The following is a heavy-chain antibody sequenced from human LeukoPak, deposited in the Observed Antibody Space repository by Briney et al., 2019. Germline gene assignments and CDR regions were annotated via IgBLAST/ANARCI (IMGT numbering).Heavy chain of an antibody. Sequence: PSETLSLTCTVSGGSISSYYWSWIRQPPGKGLEWIGYIYYSGSTNYNPSLKSRVTISVDTSKNQFSLKLSPVTVADTAVYYCARGGAYYYDSSGYYPFDYWGQGTLVTVSS. CDR1: GGSISSYY. CDR3: ARGGAYYYDSSGYYPFDY. CDR2: IYYSGST. D-gene: IGHD3-22*01. V-gene: IGHV4-59*01. J-gene: IGHJ4*02.